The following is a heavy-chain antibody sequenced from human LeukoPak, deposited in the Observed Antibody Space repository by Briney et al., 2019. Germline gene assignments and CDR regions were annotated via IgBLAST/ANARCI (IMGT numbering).Heavy chain of an antibody. V-gene: IGHV3-30*18. CDR2: ISYDGSNK. J-gene: IGHJ4*02. CDR3: AKRFGGVIAAFDY. Sequence: GRSLRLSCAASGFTFSSYGMHWVRQAPGKGXXXXXXISYDGSNKYYADSVKGRFTISRDNSKNTLYLQMNSLRAEDTAVYYCAKRFGGVIAAFDYWGQGTLVTVSS. D-gene: IGHD3-16*02. CDR1: GFTFSSYG.